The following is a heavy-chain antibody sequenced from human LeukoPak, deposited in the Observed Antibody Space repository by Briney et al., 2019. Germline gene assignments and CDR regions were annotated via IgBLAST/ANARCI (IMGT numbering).Heavy chain of an antibody. CDR3: AKDLDSSGDSY. CDR2: TLDDGRSK. J-gene: IGHJ4*02. V-gene: IGHV3-30*18. D-gene: IGHD3-22*01. Sequence: QSGRSLTLSCTTSGFTFSSYGMHWVRQAPGKGLEWVAVTLDDGRSKYYADSVKGRFTISRDNSKNTLYLQMNSLRVEDTAVYFCAKDLDSSGDSYWGQGTLVTVSS. CDR1: GFTFSSYG.